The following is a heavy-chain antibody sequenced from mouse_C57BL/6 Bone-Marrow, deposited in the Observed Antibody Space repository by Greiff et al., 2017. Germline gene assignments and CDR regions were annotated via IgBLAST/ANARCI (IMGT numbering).Heavy chain of an antibody. CDR2: IRSKSSNYAT. D-gene: IGHD2-4*01. Sequence: EVQRVESGGGLVQPKGSLKLSCAASGFTFNTYAMHWVRQAPGKGLEWVARIRSKSSNYATYYADAVKDRFTISRDDSQSMLYLQMNNLRTEDAAMYYCVRERDDYDYFDYWGQGTTLTVSS. J-gene: IGHJ2*01. CDR3: VRERDDYDYFDY. CDR1: GFTFNTYA. V-gene: IGHV10-3*01.